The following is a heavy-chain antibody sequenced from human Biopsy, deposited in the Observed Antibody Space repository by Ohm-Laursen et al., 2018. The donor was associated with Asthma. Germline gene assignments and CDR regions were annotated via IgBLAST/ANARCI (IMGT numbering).Heavy chain of an antibody. J-gene: IGHJ3*02. CDR1: GGSFSGYY. CDR2: INHSGST. CDR3: ARQKLVAAEGPFDM. V-gene: IGHV4-34*01. D-gene: IGHD1-26*01. Sequence: SDTLSLTWAVYGGSFSGYYWSWIRQPPGKGLEWIGEINHSGSTNYNPSLKSRVTISVDTSKNQFSLQLRSVTAADTAVYYCARQKLVAAEGPFDMWGQGTMVIVSS.